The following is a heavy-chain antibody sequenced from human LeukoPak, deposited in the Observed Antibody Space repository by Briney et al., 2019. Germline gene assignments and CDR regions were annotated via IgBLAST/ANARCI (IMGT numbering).Heavy chain of an antibody. D-gene: IGHD6-19*01. Sequence: GGCLRLSCAASGFTLTNYAMNWVRQTPGKGLEWVSAISGGNTYYADSVRGRFTISRDSSKNTLYLHMDFLRAEDTAVYLCAKGFTTGWSEGYLDSWDQGTLVSVSS. CDR2: ISGGNT. CDR3: AKGFTTGWSEGYLDS. V-gene: IGHV3-23*01. J-gene: IGHJ4*02. CDR1: GFTLTNYA.